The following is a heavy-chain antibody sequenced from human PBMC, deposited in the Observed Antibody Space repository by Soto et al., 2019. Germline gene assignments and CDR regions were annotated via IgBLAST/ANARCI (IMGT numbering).Heavy chain of an antibody. V-gene: IGHV1-69*08. CDR1: GGTFSSYT. J-gene: IGHJ4*02. CDR2: IIPILGIA. D-gene: IGHD3-22*01. Sequence: QVQLVQSGAEVKKPGSSVKVSCKASGGTFSSYTISWVRQAPGQGLEWMGRIIPILGIANYAQKFQGRVTITADKSTSTACMEVSSLRSEDTAVYYCARDLGRGYPLDYWGQGALVTVSS. CDR3: ARDLGRGYPLDY.